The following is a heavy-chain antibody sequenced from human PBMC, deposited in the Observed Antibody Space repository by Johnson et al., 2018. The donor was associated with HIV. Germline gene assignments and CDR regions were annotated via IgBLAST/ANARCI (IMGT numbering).Heavy chain of an antibody. D-gene: IGHD2-8*01. V-gene: IGHV3-30*04. CDR1: RFTFSSFA. J-gene: IGHJ3*02. CDR3: ARDRGYCTNGVCYYDAFDI. Sequence: QVQLVESGGGVVQPGRSLRLSCVASRFTFSSFAMHWVRQAPGKGLAWVAVISYDGSNKYYAESVKGRFTISRDNAKNSLYLQMNSLRGEDTAVYYCARDRGYCTNGVCYYDAFDIWGQGTMVTVSA. CDR2: ISYDGSNK.